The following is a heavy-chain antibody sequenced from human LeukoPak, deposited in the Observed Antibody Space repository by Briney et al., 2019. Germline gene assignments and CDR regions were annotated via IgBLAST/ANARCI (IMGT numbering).Heavy chain of an antibody. CDR1: GGSISSYY. CDR3: ARVRTGTGTTRFDP. Sequence: SETLSLTCTVSGGSISSYYWSWIRQPPGKGLEWIGYIYYSGSTNYNPSLKSRVTMSVDTSKNQFSLKLSSVTAADTAVYYCARVRTGTGTTRFDPWGQGTLVTVSS. V-gene: IGHV4-59*12. D-gene: IGHD1-1*01. J-gene: IGHJ5*02. CDR2: IYYSGST.